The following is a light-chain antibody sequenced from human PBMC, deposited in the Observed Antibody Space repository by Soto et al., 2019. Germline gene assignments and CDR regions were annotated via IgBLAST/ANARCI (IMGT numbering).Light chain of an antibody. CDR3: QQYRNWPPRT. CDR1: QTVTTN. Sequence: EIAMTQSPATLSVSPGERATLSCTASQTVTTNLAWYQHKPGQAPRLLIYGASTRATGIPARFSGSGSGTEFTLTINSLQAEDFAVYYCQQYRNWPPRTFGQGTKVDIK. CDR2: GAS. V-gene: IGKV3-15*01. J-gene: IGKJ1*01.